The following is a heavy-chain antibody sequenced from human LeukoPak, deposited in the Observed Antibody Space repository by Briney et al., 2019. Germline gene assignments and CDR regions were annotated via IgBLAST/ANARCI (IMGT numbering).Heavy chain of an antibody. Sequence: ASVRVSCKASGGTFSSYAISWVRQAPGQGLEWMGGIIPIFGTANYAQKFQGRVTITTDESTSTAYMELSSLRSEDTAVYYCARAEQYNWNDAASSVLDIWGQGTMVTVSS. CDR2: IIPIFGTA. J-gene: IGHJ3*02. V-gene: IGHV1-69*05. CDR3: ARAEQYNWNDAASSVLDI. D-gene: IGHD1-20*01. CDR1: GGTFSSYA.